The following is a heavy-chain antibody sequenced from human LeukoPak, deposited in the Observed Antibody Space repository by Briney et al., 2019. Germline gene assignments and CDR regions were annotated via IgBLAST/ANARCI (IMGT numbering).Heavy chain of an antibody. J-gene: IGHJ6*03. CDR1: GYKFTSYW. CDR2: IYPGDSDT. Sequence: GESLKISCKGSGYKFTSYWIGWVRQLPGKGLEWMGTIYPGDSDTRYSPSFQGQVTISADKSISTAYLQWSSLKASDTAMYYCARLNYDFTYYYMDVWGKGTTVTVSS. D-gene: IGHD3-3*01. CDR3: ARLNYDFTYYYMDV. V-gene: IGHV5-51*01.